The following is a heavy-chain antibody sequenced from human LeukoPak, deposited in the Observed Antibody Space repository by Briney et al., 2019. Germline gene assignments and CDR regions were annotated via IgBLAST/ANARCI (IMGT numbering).Heavy chain of an antibody. Sequence: GESLKISCKGSGYSFTSYWISWVRQMPGKGLEWMGRIDPSDSYTNYSPSFQGHVTISADKSISTAYLQWSSLKASDTAMYYCARVVPAANPYYYYGMDVWGQGTTVTASS. CDR1: GYSFTSYW. CDR3: ARVVPAANPYYYYGMDV. D-gene: IGHD2-2*01. CDR2: IDPSDSYT. V-gene: IGHV5-10-1*01. J-gene: IGHJ6*02.